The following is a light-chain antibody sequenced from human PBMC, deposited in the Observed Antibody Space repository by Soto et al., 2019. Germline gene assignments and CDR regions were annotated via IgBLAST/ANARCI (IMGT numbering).Light chain of an antibody. CDR1: SSDVGGYNY. CDR2: EGS. V-gene: IGLV2-23*01. J-gene: IGLJ1*01. CDR3: CSYAGSSTYV. Sequence: QSALTQPASVSGSPGQSITISCTGTSSDVGGYNYVSWYQQHPGKGPKLMIYEGSKRPSGVSNRFSGSKSGNTASLTISGLQAEDEADYYCCSYAGSSTYVFGTGTKVTVL.